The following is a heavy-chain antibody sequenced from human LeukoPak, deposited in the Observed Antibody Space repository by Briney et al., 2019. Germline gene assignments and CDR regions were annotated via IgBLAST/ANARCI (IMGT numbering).Heavy chain of an antibody. J-gene: IGHJ3*02. CDR1: GFTLSSYW. V-gene: IGHV3-74*01. D-gene: IGHD3-3*01. CDR2: INTGGSIT. Sequence: GGSLRLSCAASGFTLSSYWMHWVRQAPGKGLVWVSHINTGGSITSYADSVKGRFTISRDNAKNTLYLQINSLRAEDTAVYYCARGGGAYYDFCSGYYAFDIWGQGTMVTVSS. CDR3: ARGGGAYYDFCSGYYAFDI.